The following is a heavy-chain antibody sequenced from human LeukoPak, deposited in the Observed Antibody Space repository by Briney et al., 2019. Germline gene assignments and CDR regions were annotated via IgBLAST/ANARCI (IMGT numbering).Heavy chain of an antibody. CDR2: IYPGDSDT. D-gene: IGHD4-17*01. CDR3: ARGGYGDYDFDY. V-gene: IGHV5-51*01. Sequence: GESLKISCKTSGYTFTSYWLAWVRQMPGKGLEWMGIIYPGDSDTRYSPSFQGQVTISPDKSISTAYLQSSSLKASDTAMYYCARGGYGDYDFDYWGQGTLVTVSS. CDR1: GYTFTSYW. J-gene: IGHJ4*02.